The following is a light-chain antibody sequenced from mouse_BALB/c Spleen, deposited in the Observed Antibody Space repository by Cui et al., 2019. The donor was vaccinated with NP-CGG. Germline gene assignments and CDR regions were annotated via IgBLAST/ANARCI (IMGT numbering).Light chain of an antibody. CDR3: ALWYSNHWV. V-gene: IGLV1*01. CDR2: GTN. CDR1: TGAVTTSNY. J-gene: IGLJ1*01. Sequence: QAVVTPESARTTSPGETVTLPCRSSTGAVTTSNYANWVQEKPDHLFTGLIGGTNNRAPGVPARFSGSLIGDKAALTITGAQTEDEAIYFCALWYSNHWVFGGGTKLTVL.